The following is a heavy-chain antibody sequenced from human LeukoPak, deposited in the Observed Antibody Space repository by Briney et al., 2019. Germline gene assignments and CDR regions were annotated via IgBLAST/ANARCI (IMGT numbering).Heavy chain of an antibody. J-gene: IGHJ4*02. CDR2: ISSSSSTI. CDR3: ARGAYYYED. CDR1: GFTFSSHS. V-gene: IGHV3-48*01. Sequence: GGSLRLSCAASGFTFSSHSMNWVRLAPGKGLEWVSYISSSSSTIYYADSVKGRFIISRDNAKNSLYLQMNSLRAEDTAVYYCARGAYYYEDWGQGTLVTVSS. D-gene: IGHD3-22*01.